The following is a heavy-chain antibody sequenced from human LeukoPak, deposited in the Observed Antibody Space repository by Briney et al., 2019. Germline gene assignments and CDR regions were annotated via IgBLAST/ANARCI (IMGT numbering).Heavy chain of an antibody. D-gene: IGHD5-12*01. CDR2: IYYSGST. Sequence: PSETLSLTCTVSGGSISSYYWSWIRQPLGKGLEWIGYIYYSGSTNYNPSLKSRVTISVDTSKNQFSLKLSSVTAADTAVYYCARVDVDIVATIMSDWGQGTLVTVSS. CDR1: GGSISSYY. J-gene: IGHJ4*02. CDR3: ARVDVDIVATIMSD. V-gene: IGHV4-59*01.